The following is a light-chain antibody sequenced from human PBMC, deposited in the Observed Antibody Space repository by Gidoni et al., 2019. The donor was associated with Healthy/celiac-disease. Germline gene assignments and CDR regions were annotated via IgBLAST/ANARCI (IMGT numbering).Light chain of an antibody. CDR2: AAS. J-gene: IGKJ2*01. CDR3: QQSYSTPRWT. Sequence: DIQMTQSPSSLSASVGDRVTITCRASQSISSYLNWYQQKPGKAPKLLIYAASSLQSGVPSRFSGSGSGTDFTLTISSLQPEDFATYYCQQSYSTPRWTFXQXTKLEIK. V-gene: IGKV1-39*01. CDR1: QSISSY.